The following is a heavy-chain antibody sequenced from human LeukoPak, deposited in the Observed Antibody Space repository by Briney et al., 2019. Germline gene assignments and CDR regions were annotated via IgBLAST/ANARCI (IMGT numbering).Heavy chain of an antibody. D-gene: IGHD3-22*01. CDR2: IYYSGST. CDR3: ARHYYDSSGYFYQDY. Sequence: SGTLSLTCTVSGGSISSYYWSWIRQPPGKGLEWIGFIYYSGSTNYNPSLKSRVTISVDTSKNQFSLKLTSVTAADTAVYYCARHYYDSSGYFYQDYWGQGTLVTVSS. V-gene: IGHV4-59*08. CDR1: GGSISSYY. J-gene: IGHJ4*02.